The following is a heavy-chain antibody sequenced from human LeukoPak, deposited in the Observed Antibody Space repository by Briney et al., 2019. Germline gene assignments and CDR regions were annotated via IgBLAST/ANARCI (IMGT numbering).Heavy chain of an antibody. Sequence: PSETLSLTCTVSGGSISSGGYYWSWIRQPAGKGLEWIGRIYTSGSTNYNPSLKSRVTMSVDTSKNQFSLKLSSVTAADTAVYYCARAVVIAPYYFDYWGQGTLVTVSS. J-gene: IGHJ4*02. V-gene: IGHV4-61*02. CDR2: IYTSGST. D-gene: IGHD2-21*01. CDR1: GGSISSGGYY. CDR3: ARAVVIAPYYFDY.